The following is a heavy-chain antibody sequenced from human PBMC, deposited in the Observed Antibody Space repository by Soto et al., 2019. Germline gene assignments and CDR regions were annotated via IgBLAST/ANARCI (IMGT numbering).Heavy chain of an antibody. J-gene: IGHJ6*02. CDR1: GFTFSSYS. V-gene: IGHV3-21*01. CDR3: ARDRVGYCSGGSCYSGFDYYYYGMDV. D-gene: IGHD2-15*01. CDR2: ISSSSSYI. Sequence: GGSLRLSCAASGFTFSSYSMNWVRQAPGKGLEWVSSISSSSSYIYYADSVKGRFTISRDNAKNSLYLQMNSLRAEDTAVYYCARDRVGYCSGGSCYSGFDYYYYGMDVWGQGTTVTVSS.